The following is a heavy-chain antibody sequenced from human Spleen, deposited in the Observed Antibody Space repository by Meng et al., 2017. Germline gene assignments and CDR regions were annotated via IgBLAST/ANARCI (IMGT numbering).Heavy chain of an antibody. CDR3: ARMRSGFDIEY. Sequence: QVQLVQAGAEVKKPGASVTLSCKASGYTFTSYDINWVRQATGQGLEWMGWMNPNSGNTGYAQKFQGRVTMTRSTSISTAHMELSSLRSEDTAVYYCARMRSGFDIEYWGQGTLVTVSS. CDR2: MNPNSGNT. J-gene: IGHJ4*02. V-gene: IGHV1-8*01. D-gene: IGHD3-3*01. CDR1: GYTFTSYD.